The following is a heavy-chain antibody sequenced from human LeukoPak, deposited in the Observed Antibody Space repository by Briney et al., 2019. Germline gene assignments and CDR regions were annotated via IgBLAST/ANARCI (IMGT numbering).Heavy chain of an antibody. J-gene: IGHJ4*02. CDR3: ARGGTILYDY. CDR2: IDPRDGSA. CDR1: GYIFTNYY. D-gene: IGHD1-1*01. Sequence: GASVKVSCKASGYIFTNYYIHWVRQAPGQGLEWVGIIDPRDGSANSARQIQGRITVTRDTSTGTVYMDLSSLRSEDTAIYYCARGGTILYDYWGQGTQVTVSS. V-gene: IGHV1-46*01.